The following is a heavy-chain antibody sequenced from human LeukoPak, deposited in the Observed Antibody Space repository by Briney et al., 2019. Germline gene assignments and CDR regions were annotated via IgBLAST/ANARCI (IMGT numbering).Heavy chain of an antibody. CDR3: ARGAGDSSGYYYPQFDY. CDR1: GGSISDYY. CDR2: IYSSGST. Sequence: PSETLSLTCTVSGGSISDYYWSWIRQPPGKGLEWIGYIYSSGSTNYNPSLKSRVTISVDTSKNQFSLKVRSVTAADTAVYYCARGAGDSSGYYYPQFDYWGQGTLVTVSS. D-gene: IGHD3-22*01. V-gene: IGHV4-59*12. J-gene: IGHJ4*02.